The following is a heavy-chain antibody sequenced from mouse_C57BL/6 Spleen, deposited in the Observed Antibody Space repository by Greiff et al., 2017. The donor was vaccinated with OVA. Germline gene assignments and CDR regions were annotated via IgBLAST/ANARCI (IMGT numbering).Heavy chain of an antibody. CDR1: GYTFTSYW. J-gene: IGHJ4*01. V-gene: IGHV1-50*01. D-gene: IGHD1-1*01. Sequence: QVQLQQPGAELVKPGASVKLSCKASGYTFTSYWMQWVKQRPGQGLEWIGEIDPSDSYTNYNQKFKGKATLTVDTSSSTAYMQLSSLTSEDSAVYYCAREDYGSSPPAMDYWGQGTSVTVSS. CDR2: IDPSDSYT. CDR3: AREDYGSSPPAMDY.